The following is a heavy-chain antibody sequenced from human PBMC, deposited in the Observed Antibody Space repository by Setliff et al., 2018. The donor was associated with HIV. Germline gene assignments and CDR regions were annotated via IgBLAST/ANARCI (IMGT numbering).Heavy chain of an antibody. V-gene: IGHV3-48*01. CDR3: AKDFHDCGDASWFDP. J-gene: IGHJ5*02. CDR2: ISPSSNNI. Sequence: PGGSLRLSCGASGFSFSSYSMNWVRQAPRKGLEWVSYISPSSNNIYYPDSVKGRFTTSRDNARNTLYLQINSLRAEDTALYYCAKDFHDCGDASWFDPWGQGTLVTVSS. CDR1: GFSFSSYS. D-gene: IGHD2-21*01.